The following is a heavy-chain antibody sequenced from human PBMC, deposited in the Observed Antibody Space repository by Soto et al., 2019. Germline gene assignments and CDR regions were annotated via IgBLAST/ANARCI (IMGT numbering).Heavy chain of an antibody. CDR2: ISWNSGSI. Sequence: GGSLRLSCAASGFTFDDYAMHWVRQAPGKGLEWVSGISWNSGSIGYADSVKGRFTISRDNAKNSLYLQMNSLRAEDTALYYCAKDMFPGGSGSQSLPPTFDYWGQGTLVTVSS. D-gene: IGHD3-10*01. CDR3: AKDMFPGGSGSQSLPPTFDY. V-gene: IGHV3-9*01. J-gene: IGHJ4*02. CDR1: GFTFDDYA.